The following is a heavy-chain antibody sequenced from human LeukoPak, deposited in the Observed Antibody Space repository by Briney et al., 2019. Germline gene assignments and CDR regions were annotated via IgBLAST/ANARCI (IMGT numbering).Heavy chain of an antibody. CDR3: ASFNGHYNGMDV. Sequence: GGSQTLLCAASGFTFSSYCVSWVRQAPGKGLEWVANIKQDGSEKYYVDSVKGRFTISRDNAKNSLYLQMNSLRAEDTAVYYCASFNGHYNGMDVWGQGTMVTVSS. CDR1: GFTFSSYC. J-gene: IGHJ6*02. V-gene: IGHV3-7*05. CDR2: IKQDGSEK. D-gene: IGHD2-8*01.